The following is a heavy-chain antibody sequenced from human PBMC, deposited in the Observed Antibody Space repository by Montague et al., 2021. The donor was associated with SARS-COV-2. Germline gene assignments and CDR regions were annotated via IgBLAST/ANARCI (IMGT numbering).Heavy chain of an antibody. J-gene: IGHJ6*02. CDR2: ISSSGGGSTK. Sequence: SLRLYCAASGFIFSSYEMNWVRQAPGKGLEWISYISSSGGGSTKHYTDSVKGRFTISRDNVKNSLYLQMNSLRVEDTAIYYCARDRDWDDWCGMDVWGQGTTVTVSS. D-gene: IGHD2-21*01. CDR3: ARDRDWDDWCGMDV. V-gene: IGHV3-48*03. CDR1: GFIFSSYE.